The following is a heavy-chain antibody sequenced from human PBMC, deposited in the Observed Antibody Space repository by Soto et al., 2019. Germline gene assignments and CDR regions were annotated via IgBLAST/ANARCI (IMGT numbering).Heavy chain of an antibody. D-gene: IGHD3-16*01. Sequence: DVQLLESGGGLVQPGGSLTLSCAASRFTFSDFAMSWVRQAPGKGLEWVSSIGCTVTDTHYADSAKGRFTISRDNSRNTLYLQMDSLRDEDTAVYYCAKDAVPYTGKWDWFDSWAQGAQVIVSS. CDR2: IGCTVTDT. CDR3: AKDAVPYTGKWDWFDS. V-gene: IGHV3-23*01. J-gene: IGHJ5*01. CDR1: RFTFSDFA.